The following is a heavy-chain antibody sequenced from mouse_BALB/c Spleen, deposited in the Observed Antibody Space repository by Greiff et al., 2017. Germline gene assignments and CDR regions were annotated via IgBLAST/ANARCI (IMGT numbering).Heavy chain of an antibody. CDR1: GYTFTSYW. Sequence: QVQLQQPGAELVKPGASVKLSCKASGYTFTSYWMHWVKQRPGQGLEWIGEIDPSDSYTNYNQKFKGKATLTVDKSSSTAYMQLSSLTSEDSAVYYCARYGGYFDVWGAGTTVTVSS. V-gene: IGHV1-69*02. CDR2: IDPSDSYT. CDR3: ARYGGYFDV. D-gene: IGHD1-1*02. J-gene: IGHJ1*01.